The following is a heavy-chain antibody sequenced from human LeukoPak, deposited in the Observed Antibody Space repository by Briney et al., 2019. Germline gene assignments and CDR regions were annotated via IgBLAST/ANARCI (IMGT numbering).Heavy chain of an antibody. V-gene: IGHV1-18*01. J-gene: IGHJ4*02. Sequence: ASVKVSCKASGYTFTSYGISWVRQAPGQGLEWMGWISAYNGNTNYAQKLQGRVTITTDESTSTAYMELSSLRSEDTAVYYCARDGSGSYSPTFDYWGQGTLVTVSS. CDR3: ARDGSGSYSPTFDY. D-gene: IGHD1-26*01. CDR1: GYTFTSYG. CDR2: ISAYNGNT.